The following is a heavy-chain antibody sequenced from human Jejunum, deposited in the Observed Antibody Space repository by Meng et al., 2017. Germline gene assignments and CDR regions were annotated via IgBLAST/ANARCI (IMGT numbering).Heavy chain of an antibody. CDR1: GFTFSDAC. CDR2: IKSKAIGGTT. D-gene: IGHD2-15*01. Sequence: GESLKISCAASGFTFSDACMCWVRQAPGKGLEWICRIKSKAIGGTTDFAAPVKGRFTISSGDSKNTLYLQINSLEREDEAVDYCTTDWWGCENPSTVRMFDYWGQGTLVNGAS. J-gene: IGHJ4*01. V-gene: IGHV3-15*01. CDR3: TTDWWGCENPSTVRMFDY.